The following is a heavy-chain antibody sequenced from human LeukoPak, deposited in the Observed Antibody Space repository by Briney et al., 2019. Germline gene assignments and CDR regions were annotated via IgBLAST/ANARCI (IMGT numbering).Heavy chain of an antibody. D-gene: IGHD6-19*01. Sequence: GASVKVSCKASGYTFTSYGISWVRQAPGQGLEWMGWISAYNGNTYYAQKLQGRVTMTTDTSTSTAYMELRSLRSDDTAVYYCAREYSSGWLYYFDYWGQGTLVTVSS. CDR1: GYTFTSYG. J-gene: IGHJ4*02. CDR2: ISAYNGNT. CDR3: AREYSSGWLYYFDY. V-gene: IGHV1-18*01.